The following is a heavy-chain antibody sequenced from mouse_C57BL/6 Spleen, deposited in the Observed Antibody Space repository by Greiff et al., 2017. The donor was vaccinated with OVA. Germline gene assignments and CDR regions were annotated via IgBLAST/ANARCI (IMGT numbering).Heavy chain of an antibody. Sequence: EVQLQQSGPELVKPGASVKISCKASGYTFTDYYMNWVKQSHGKSLEWIGDINPNNGGTSYNQKFKGKATLTVDKSSSTAYMELRSLTSEDSAVDYCYSNYYYWGKGTTLTVST. J-gene: IGHJ2*01. V-gene: IGHV1-26*01. CDR1: GYTFTDYY. CDR2: INPNNGGT. D-gene: IGHD2-5*01. CDR3: YSNYYY.